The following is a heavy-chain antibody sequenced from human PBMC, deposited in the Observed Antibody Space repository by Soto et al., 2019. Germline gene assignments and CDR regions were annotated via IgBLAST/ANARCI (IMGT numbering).Heavy chain of an antibody. D-gene: IGHD4-4*01. J-gene: IGHJ4*02. V-gene: IGHV3-23*01. CDR1: GFPFGSYV. Sequence: XGSLRVTWAAAGFPFGSYVMSWVRQAPGKGLEWVSGSSGGGSNTFYADSVKGRFTISRDNSKNTLLLQMNSLGAEDTAVYYCAKDSNKYSSSLRGRYFDYWAQGIGVTVPS. CDR3: AKDSNKYSSSLRGRYFDY. CDR2: SSGGGSNT.